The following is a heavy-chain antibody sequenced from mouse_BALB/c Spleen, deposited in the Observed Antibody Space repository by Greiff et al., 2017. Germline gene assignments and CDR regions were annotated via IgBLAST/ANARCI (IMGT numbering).Heavy chain of an antibody. Sequence: VQLQQPGAELVKPGASVKMSCKASGYTFTSYWMHWVKQRPGQGLEWIGTIDPSDSYTSYNQKFKGKATLTVDTSSSTAYMQLSSLTSEDSAVYYCTRRGDYDQRYAMDYWGQGTSVTVSS. CDR3: TRRGDYDQRYAMDY. V-gene: IGHV1S127*01. D-gene: IGHD2-4*01. J-gene: IGHJ4*01. CDR2: IDPSDSYT. CDR1: GYTFTSYW.